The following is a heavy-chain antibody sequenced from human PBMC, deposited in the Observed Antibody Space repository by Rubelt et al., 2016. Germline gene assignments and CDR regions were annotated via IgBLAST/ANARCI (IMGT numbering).Heavy chain of an antibody. CDR3: AGSRGGAVDY. CDR1: GDSVSSSIAA. Sequence: QVQLQQSGPGLVKPSQTLPLTCAISGDSVSSSIAAWNWIRQSPSRGLEWLGRTYYRSRWYDDYAVSVKSRITINPDPSKNQFSLHRNSGTPEDTAGYYCAGSRGGAVDYWDQGTLVTVSS. V-gene: IGHV6-1*01. J-gene: IGHJ4*02. D-gene: IGHD3-10*01. CDR2: TYYRSRWYD.